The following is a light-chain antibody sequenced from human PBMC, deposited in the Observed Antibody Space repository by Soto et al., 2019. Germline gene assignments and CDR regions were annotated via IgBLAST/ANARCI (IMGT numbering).Light chain of an antibody. Sequence: DIEMTLYPSSLSASVGDRVTITCRASQSISSYLNWYQQKPGKAPKLLIYAASSLQSGVPSRFSGSGSGTDFTLTICSLQPEDFATYYCELRYSTPITFGHGTRLEIK. V-gene: IGKV1-39*01. CDR2: AAS. CDR3: ELRYSTPIT. J-gene: IGKJ5*01. CDR1: QSISSY.